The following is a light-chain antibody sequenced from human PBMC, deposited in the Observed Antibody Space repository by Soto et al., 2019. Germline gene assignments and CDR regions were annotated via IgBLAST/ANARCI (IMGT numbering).Light chain of an antibody. CDR2: QDT. CDR3: QAWDRSTVI. J-gene: IGLJ2*01. V-gene: IGLV3-1*01. CDR1: KLGDRY. Sequence: SYELTQPPSVSVSPGQTASITCSGDKLGDRYASWYQQKPGQSPELVIYQDTKRPSGIPERFSGSKSGNTATLTISGTQAMDEADYSCQAWDRSTVIFGGGTKVTVL.